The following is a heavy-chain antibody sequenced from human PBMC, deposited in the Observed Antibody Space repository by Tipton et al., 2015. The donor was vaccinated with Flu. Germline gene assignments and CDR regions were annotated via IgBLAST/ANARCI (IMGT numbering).Heavy chain of an antibody. V-gene: IGHV4-34*01. D-gene: IGHD4-17*01. CDR3: ARGILPVYGDYKGLCY. CDR1: GGSFSGYY. CDR2: ITHRGTT. Sequence: GLVKPSETLALTCAVQGGSFSGYYWSWIRQSPGKGLEWIGEITHRGTTNYNPSLKSRAIISVETSNNQFSLRLISVTAADTAVYYCARGILPVYGDYKGLCYWGQGTLVAVSS. J-gene: IGHJ4*02.